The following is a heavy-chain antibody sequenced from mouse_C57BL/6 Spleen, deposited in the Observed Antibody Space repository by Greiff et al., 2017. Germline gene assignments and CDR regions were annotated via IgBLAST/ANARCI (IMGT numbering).Heavy chain of an antibody. CDR2: IDPEDGVT. CDR3: AVRYYGSSYWYFDV. CDR1: GFNIKDYY. J-gene: IGHJ1*03. Sequence: EVQLQQSGAELVKPGASVKLSCTASGFNIKDYYMHWVKQRTEQGLEWIGRIDPEDGVTKYAPKFQGKATITADTSSNTAYLQLSSLTSEDTAVYYCAVRYYGSSYWYFDVWGTGTTVTVSS. V-gene: IGHV14-2*01. D-gene: IGHD1-1*01.